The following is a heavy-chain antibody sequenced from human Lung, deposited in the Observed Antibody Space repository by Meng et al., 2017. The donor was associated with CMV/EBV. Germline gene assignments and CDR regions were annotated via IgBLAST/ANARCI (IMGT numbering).Heavy chain of an antibody. J-gene: IGHJ4*02. CDR3: AKTPRADWSVDY. D-gene: IGHD3-9*01. CDR1: VYTFTSST. CDR2: INAGNGNT. V-gene: IGHV1-3*01. Sequence: QVQLVQSGAEVKTPGAALNVSCKSSVYTFTSSTMYWVRQAPGQRLEWMGWINAGNGNTKYSQKFQGRVTITRDTSARTAYMEVSSLRSEDTAVYYCAKTPRADWSVDYWGQGTLVTVSS.